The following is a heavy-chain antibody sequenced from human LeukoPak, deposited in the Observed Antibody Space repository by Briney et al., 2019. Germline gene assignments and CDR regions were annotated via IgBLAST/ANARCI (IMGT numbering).Heavy chain of an antibody. V-gene: IGHV1-46*04. CDR2: INPSGGST. Sequence: ASVKVSCKASGYTFTSYGISWVRQAPGQGLEWMGIINPSGGSTSYAQKLQGRVTMTRDTSTSTVYMELSSLRSEDTAVYYCARDLSGSYNYWGQGTLVTVSS. CDR3: ARDLSGSYNY. D-gene: IGHD1-26*01. J-gene: IGHJ4*02. CDR1: GYTFTSYG.